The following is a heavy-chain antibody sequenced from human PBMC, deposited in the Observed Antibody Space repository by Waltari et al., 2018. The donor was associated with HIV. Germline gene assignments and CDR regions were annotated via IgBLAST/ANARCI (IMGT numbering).Heavy chain of an antibody. D-gene: IGHD2-2*01. V-gene: IGHV3-30*19. J-gene: IGHJ6*02. CDR3: ARDARRGLSSPYYYFGLDV. Sequence: GESGGDVVQPGKCQRRCCAAFGLLFSYVVINRVTWAPGKGLEWVAVISYDGHNRSYADSVKGRFTIFRDNSKNTLFLQMSSLRPDDTAIYYCARDARRGLSSPYYYFGLDVWGQGTTVTVSS. CDR1: GLLFSYVV. CDR2: ISYDGHNR.